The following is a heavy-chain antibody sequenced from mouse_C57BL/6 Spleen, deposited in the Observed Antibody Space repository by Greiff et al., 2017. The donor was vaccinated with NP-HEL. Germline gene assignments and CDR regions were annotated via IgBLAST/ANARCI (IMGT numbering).Heavy chain of an antibody. Sequence: EVMLVESGGGLVQPGGSLSLSCAASGFTFTDYYMSWVRQPPGKALEWLGFIRNKANGYTTEYSASVKGRFTISRDNSQSILDLQMNALRAEDSATYYCARLDDYDVRFAYWGQGTLVTVSA. D-gene: IGHD2-4*01. J-gene: IGHJ3*01. CDR2: IRNKANGYTT. CDR3: ARLDDYDVRFAY. V-gene: IGHV7-3*01. CDR1: GFTFTDYY.